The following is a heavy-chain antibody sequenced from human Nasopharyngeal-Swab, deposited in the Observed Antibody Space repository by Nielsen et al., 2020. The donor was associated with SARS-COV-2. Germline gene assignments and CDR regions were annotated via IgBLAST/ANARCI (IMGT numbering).Heavy chain of an antibody. CDR3: ARASGSYYRVYYYGMDV. J-gene: IGHJ6*02. CDR2: ISWNSGSI. D-gene: IGHD1-26*01. CDR1: GFTFDDYA. V-gene: IGHV3-9*01. Sequence: SCAASGFTFDDYAMHWVRQAPGKGLEWVSGISWNSGSIGYADSVKGRFTISRDNSKNTLYLQMNSLRAEDTAVYYCARASGSYYRVYYYGMDVWGQGTTVTVSS.